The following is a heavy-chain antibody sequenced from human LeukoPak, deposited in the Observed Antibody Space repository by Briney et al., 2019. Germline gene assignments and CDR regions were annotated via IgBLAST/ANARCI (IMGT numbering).Heavy chain of an antibody. J-gene: IGHJ3*02. Sequence: GGSLRLSCAASGFSFSNSWMHWVRQAPGKGPVWVSRINTSGSYTTYADSVKGRFTISRDNAKNTLYLQMNSLRAEDTAVYYCARLNIPRRDEGYLIWGQGTMVTVSS. CDR1: GFSFSNSW. V-gene: IGHV3-74*01. CDR2: INTSGSYT. CDR3: ARLNIPRRDEGYLI. D-gene: IGHD5-24*01.